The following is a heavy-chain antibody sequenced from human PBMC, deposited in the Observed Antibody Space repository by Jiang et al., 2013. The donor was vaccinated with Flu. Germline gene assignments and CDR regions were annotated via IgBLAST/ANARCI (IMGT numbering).Heavy chain of an antibody. CDR2: ISAYNGNT. V-gene: IGHV1-18*01. Sequence: GAEVKKPGASVKVSCKASGYTFTSYGISWVRQAPGQGLEWMGWISAYNGNTNYAQKVQGRVTMTLDTSTSTAYMELRSLTSDDTAVYYCARAVPAMDVWGQGTTVTVSS. CDR1: GYTFTSYG. J-gene: IGHJ6*02. CDR3: ARAVPAMDV.